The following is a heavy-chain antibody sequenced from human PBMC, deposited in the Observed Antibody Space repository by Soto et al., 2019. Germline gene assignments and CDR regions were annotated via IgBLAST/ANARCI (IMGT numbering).Heavy chain of an antibody. CDR1: GGTFSSYA. Sequence: QVQLVQSGAEVKKPGSSVKVSCKASGGTFSSYAISWVRQAPGQGLEWMGGIIPIFGTANYAQRFQGRVTITAXESXRXGCMELSSLRSEATAVYYCAGDQGYCSGGSCYELAYWGQGALVTVSS. CDR3: AGDQGYCSGGSCYELAY. J-gene: IGHJ4*02. D-gene: IGHD2-15*01. V-gene: IGHV1-69*12. CDR2: IIPIFGTA.